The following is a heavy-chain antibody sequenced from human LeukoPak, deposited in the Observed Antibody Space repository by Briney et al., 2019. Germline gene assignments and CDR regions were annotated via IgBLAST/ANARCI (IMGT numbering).Heavy chain of an antibody. Sequence: ASVKVSCKASGYTFTSYYMHWVRQAPGQGLERMGIINPSGGSTSYAQKFQGRVTMTRDTSTSTVYMELISLRSEDTAVYYCARSTLSWDAFDIWGQGAMVTVSS. J-gene: IGHJ3*02. CDR3: ARSTLSWDAFDI. CDR1: GYTFTSYY. V-gene: IGHV1-46*01. CDR2: INPSGGST. D-gene: IGHD6-13*01.